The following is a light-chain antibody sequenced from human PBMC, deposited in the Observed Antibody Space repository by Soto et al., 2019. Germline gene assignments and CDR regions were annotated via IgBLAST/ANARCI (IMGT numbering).Light chain of an antibody. J-gene: IGKJ1*01. CDR3: QQYHNWPA. Sequence: DIVMTQSPVTLSVSPGERATLSCRASQSVFSSLAWYQQKPGQAPRLLIYGAATRATGIPARFSGSGSGTEFTLTISSLQSEDFAIYYCQQYHNWPAFGQGTKVETK. CDR1: QSVFSS. CDR2: GAA. V-gene: IGKV3-15*01.